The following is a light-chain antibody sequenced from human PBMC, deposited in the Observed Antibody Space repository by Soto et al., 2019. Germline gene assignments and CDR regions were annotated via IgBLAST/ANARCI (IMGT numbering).Light chain of an antibody. CDR1: QSIASY. CDR2: DAS. J-gene: IGKJ2*01. V-gene: IGKV1-39*01. Sequence: SQLTNSPAAVRTSEGDRVPLTCLASQSIASYLTWYQQKPGKAPKLLIYDASSLESEVPSRFSGSGSGTEFTLTISSLQPEDFATYYCQQSYSIPYTSAQGTKVDIK. CDR3: QQSYSIPYT.